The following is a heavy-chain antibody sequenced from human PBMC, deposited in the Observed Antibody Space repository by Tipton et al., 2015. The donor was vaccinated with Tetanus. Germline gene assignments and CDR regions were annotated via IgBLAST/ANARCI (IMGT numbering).Heavy chain of an antibody. CDR1: GGSISSSNW. CDR3: ARVFVGVYAFDI. V-gene: IGHV4-4*02. J-gene: IGHJ3*02. D-gene: IGHD1-26*01. Sequence: TLSLTCAVSGGSISSSNWWSWVRQPPGKGLEWIGEIYHSGSTNYNPSLKSRVTISVDMSKNHFSLKLTSVTAADTAVYYCARVFVGVYAFDIWGQGTMATVSS. CDR2: IYHSGST.